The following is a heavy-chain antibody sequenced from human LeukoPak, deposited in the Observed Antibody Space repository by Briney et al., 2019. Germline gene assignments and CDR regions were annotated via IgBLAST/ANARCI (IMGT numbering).Heavy chain of an antibody. CDR1: AFSCSSYA. Sequence: GVSLTLYGSGAAFSCSSYAMSWVRHAPGKGLKWVSAISGSAGSTYYADSVRGRFTIARDNSKYTLYLQMNSLSAEDTAVYYCATVTTGYFDYWGQGTLVTVSS. CDR2: ISGSAGST. D-gene: IGHD1-14*01. V-gene: IGHV3-23*01. J-gene: IGHJ4*02. CDR3: ATVTTGYFDY.